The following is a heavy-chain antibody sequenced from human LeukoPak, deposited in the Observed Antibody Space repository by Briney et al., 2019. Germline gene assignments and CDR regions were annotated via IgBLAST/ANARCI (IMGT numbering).Heavy chain of an antibody. V-gene: IGHV3-30-3*01. Sequence: PGGSLRLSCAASGFTFSSYAMHWVRQAPGKGLEWVAVISYDGSNKYYADSVKGRFTISRDNSKNTLYLQMNSLRAEDTAVYYCARDCDFGDPQDNFDYWGQGTLVTVSS. D-gene: IGHD4-17*01. CDR1: GFTFSSYA. CDR2: ISYDGSNK. J-gene: IGHJ4*02. CDR3: ARDCDFGDPQDNFDY.